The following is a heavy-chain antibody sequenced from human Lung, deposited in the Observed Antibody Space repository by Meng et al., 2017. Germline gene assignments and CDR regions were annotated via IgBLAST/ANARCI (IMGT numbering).Heavy chain of an antibody. CDR3: ARDEDISAAGKLFGDY. Sequence: QVTLVQSGAEVKKPGASVKVSCKASGYHFPDYWLHWVRRAPGQGLEWMGRINPKSGDTHYAQRFQGRVTMTGDTSISTAYMELSGLRSDDTAMYYCARDEDISAAGKLFGDYWGQGTLVTVSS. CDR1: GYHFPDYW. J-gene: IGHJ4*02. D-gene: IGHD6-13*01. V-gene: IGHV1-2*06. CDR2: INPKSGDT.